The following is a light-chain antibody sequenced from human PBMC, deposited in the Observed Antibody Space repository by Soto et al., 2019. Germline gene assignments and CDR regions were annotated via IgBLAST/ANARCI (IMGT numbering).Light chain of an antibody. J-gene: IGLJ2*01. Sequence: QSALTQPASVSGSPGQSITISCTGTSNDVGGNIYVSWYQHHPGKAPKLMIYEVSNRPSGVSDRFSGSKSGNTASLTISGLQAEDEADYYCSSYTGSRTVLFGGGTKVTVL. V-gene: IGLV2-14*01. CDR2: EVS. CDR3: SSYTGSRTVL. CDR1: SNDVGGNIY.